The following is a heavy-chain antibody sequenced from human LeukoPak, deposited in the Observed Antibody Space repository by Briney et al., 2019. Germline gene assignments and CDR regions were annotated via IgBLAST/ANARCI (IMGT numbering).Heavy chain of an antibody. V-gene: IGHV4-34*01. Sequence: SETLSLTCAVYGGSFSGYYWSWIRQPPGKGLEWIGEINHSGSTNYNPSLKSRVTISVDTSKNQFSLKLSSVTAADTAVYYCARGRYYYDSSGCGYYFDYWGQGTLVTVSS. CDR3: ARGRYYYDSSGCGYYFDY. D-gene: IGHD3-22*01. J-gene: IGHJ4*02. CDR2: INHSGST. CDR1: GGSFSGYY.